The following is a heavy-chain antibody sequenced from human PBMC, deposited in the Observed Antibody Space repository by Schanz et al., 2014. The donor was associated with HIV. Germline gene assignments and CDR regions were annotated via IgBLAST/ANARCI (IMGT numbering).Heavy chain of an antibody. V-gene: IGHV1-69*01. D-gene: IGHD1-20*01. J-gene: IGHJ5*02. CDR2: FNVMLRKI. Sequence: QVQLVQSGAEVKKPGSSVKVFCRASGGTFINYAFSWVRQAPGQGLEWIGHFNVMLRKINSAQKFQGRVSMTADPSTNTAYMELSSLRPEDTAVYFCAGRYNWNDEEGGGEYNWFDPWGQGTLVTVSS. CDR3: AGRYNWNDEEGGGEYNWFDP. CDR1: GGTFINYA.